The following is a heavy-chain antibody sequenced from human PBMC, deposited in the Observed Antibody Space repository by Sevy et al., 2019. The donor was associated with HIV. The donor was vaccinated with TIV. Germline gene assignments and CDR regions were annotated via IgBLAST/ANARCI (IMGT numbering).Heavy chain of an antibody. Sequence: ASVKVSCKVSGYTLTQLSMHWVRQAPGKGLEWMGSFDPEDGETIYAQKFQGRVTMTEDTSTDTAYMELSSLKSEDTAVFYCAITKDYYDSSGYPFVYWGQGTLVTDSS. CDR2: FDPEDGET. CDR1: GYTLTQLS. V-gene: IGHV1-24*01. CDR3: AITKDYYDSSGYPFVY. D-gene: IGHD3-22*01. J-gene: IGHJ4*02.